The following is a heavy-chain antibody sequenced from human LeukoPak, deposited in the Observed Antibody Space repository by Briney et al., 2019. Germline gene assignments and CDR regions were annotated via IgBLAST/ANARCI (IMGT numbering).Heavy chain of an antibody. CDR3: ARQRGPAATPKNWFDP. J-gene: IGHJ5*02. Sequence: ASVKVSCKASGYTFTSYYMHWVRQAPGQGLEWMGIINPSGGSTSYAQKFQGRVTMTRDTSTSTVYMELSSLRSEDTAVYYCARQRGPAATPKNWFDPWGQGTLVTVSS. CDR1: GYTFTSYY. V-gene: IGHV1-46*01. D-gene: IGHD2-2*01. CDR2: INPSGGST.